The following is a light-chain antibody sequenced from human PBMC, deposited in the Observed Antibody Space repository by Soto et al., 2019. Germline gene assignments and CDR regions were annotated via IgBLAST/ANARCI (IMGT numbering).Light chain of an antibody. CDR1: QSVSTN. V-gene: IGKV3-15*01. CDR2: SAS. CDR3: QQYNSWPPIT. J-gene: IGKJ5*01. Sequence: EPVMTQSPATLSVSPGERVTLSCRASQSVSTNLAWYQHKPGQAPRLLIYSASTRATDIPARFSGSGSGTEFTLTITSLQSEDFAVYYCQQYNSWPPITFGQETRLEIK.